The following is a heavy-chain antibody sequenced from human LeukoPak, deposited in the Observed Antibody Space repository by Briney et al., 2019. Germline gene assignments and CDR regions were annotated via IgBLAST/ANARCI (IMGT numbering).Heavy chain of an antibody. CDR2: IRYDGSNK. D-gene: IGHD3-10*01. V-gene: IGHV3-30*02. J-gene: IGHJ4*02. CDR1: GFTFSSYG. Sequence: GGSLRLSCAASGFTFSSYGMHWVRQAPGKGLEWVAYIRYDGSNKYYADSVKGRFTISRDNSKNTLYLQMNSLRAEDTAVYYCAKHYGSGSYYLTANDYWGQGTLVTVSS. CDR3: AKHYGSGSYYLTANDY.